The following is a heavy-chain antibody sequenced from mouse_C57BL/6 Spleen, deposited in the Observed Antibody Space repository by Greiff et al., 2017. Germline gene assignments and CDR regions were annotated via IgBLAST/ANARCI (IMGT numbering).Heavy chain of an antibody. CDR1: GYAFSSYW. CDR3: ARSSDYYGSRGGYAMDY. CDR2: IYPGDGDP. V-gene: IGHV1-80*01. Sequence: VQLQQSGAELVKPGASVKISCKASGYAFSSYWMNWVKQRPGKGLEWIGQIYPGDGDPNYNGKFKGKATLTADKSSSTAYMQLSSLTSVDSAVYFCARSSDYYGSRGGYAMDYWGQGTSVTVSS. D-gene: IGHD1-1*01. J-gene: IGHJ4*01.